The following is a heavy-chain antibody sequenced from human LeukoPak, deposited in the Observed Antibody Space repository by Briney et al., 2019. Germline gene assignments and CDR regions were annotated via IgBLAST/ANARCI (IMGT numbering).Heavy chain of an antibody. D-gene: IGHD6-13*01. V-gene: IGHV4-4*07. CDR3: ARDEFGYSISWGVRLFDI. J-gene: IGHJ3*02. Sequence: SETLSLTCTVSGGSISSYYWSWIRQPAGKGLEWIGRIYTSGSTNYNPSLKSRVTISVDTSKNQFSLKLSSVTAADTAVYYCARDEFGYSISWGVRLFDISGQGRMVTVYS. CDR1: GGSISSYY. CDR2: IYTSGST.